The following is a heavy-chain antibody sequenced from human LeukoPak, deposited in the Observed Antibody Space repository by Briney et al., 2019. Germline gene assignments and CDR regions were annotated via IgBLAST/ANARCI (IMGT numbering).Heavy chain of an antibody. CDR2: IYYSGST. CDR3: ARGSSGWYRLDY. D-gene: IGHD6-19*01. Sequence: SETLSLTRTVSGGSISSGGYYWSWVRQHPGKGLEWIGYIYYSGSTYYNPSLKSRVTISVDTSKNQFSLKLSSVTAADTAVYYCARGSSGWYRLDYWGQGTLVTVSS. V-gene: IGHV4-31*03. CDR1: GGSISSGGYY. J-gene: IGHJ4*02.